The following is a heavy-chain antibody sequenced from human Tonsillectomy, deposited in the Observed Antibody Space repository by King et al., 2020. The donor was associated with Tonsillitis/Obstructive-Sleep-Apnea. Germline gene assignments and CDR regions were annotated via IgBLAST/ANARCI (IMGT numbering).Heavy chain of an antibody. J-gene: IGHJ6*03. V-gene: IGHV3-30*01. CDR3: ARGVTTHRGYYMDV. CDR2: ISYDGSNK. Sequence: VQLVESGGGVVQPGRSLRLSCASSGFTFSSYAMHWVRQAPGKGLEWVAVISYDGSNKYYAESVKGRFTISRDNSKNTLYLQMNSLRAEDTAVYYCARGVTTHRGYYMDVWGKGTTVTVSS. D-gene: IGHD4-17*01. CDR1: GFTFSSYA.